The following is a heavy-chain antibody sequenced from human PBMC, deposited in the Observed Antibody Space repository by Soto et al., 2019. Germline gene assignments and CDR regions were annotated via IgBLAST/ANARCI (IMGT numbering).Heavy chain of an antibody. CDR2: ISGSGGAS. J-gene: IGHJ1*01. CDR1: GFTFSGYS. Sequence: LRLSCAASGFTFSGYSMSWGRQAPGKGLEWVSAISGSGGASYYADSVKGRFTISRDNSKNTVCLKMNSLRAEDTAVYFCANAYCSSTSCRDDYLQHWGQGTLVTVCS. CDR3: ANAYCSSTSCRDDYLQH. V-gene: IGHV3-23*01. D-gene: IGHD2-2*01.